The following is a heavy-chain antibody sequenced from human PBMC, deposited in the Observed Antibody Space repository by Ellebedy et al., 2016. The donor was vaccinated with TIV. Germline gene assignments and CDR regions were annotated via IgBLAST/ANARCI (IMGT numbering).Heavy chain of an antibody. D-gene: IGHD1-20*01. J-gene: IGHJ4*02. CDR3: ARDRPGITGIGEGDY. Sequence: GGSLRLSCAASGFTFSSYATHWVRQAPGKGLEWVAVISYDGSNKNYADSVKGRFTISRDNSKNTLYLQMNSLRAEDTAVYYCARDRPGITGIGEGDYWGQGTLVTVSS. V-gene: IGHV3-30-3*01. CDR1: GFTFSSYA. CDR2: ISYDGSNK.